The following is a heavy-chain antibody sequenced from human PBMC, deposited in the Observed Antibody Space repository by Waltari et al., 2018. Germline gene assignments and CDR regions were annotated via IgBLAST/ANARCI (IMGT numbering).Heavy chain of an antibody. V-gene: IGHV3-23*04. D-gene: IGHD3-22*01. CDR2: ISGSGGST. CDR1: GFTFSSYA. CDR3: ANPYYYDSSGLGDY. Sequence: EVQRVESGGGLVQPGGSLRLSCAAPGFTFSSYAMSWVRQAPGKGLEWVSAISGSGGSTYYADSVKGRFTISRDNSKNTLYLQMNSLRAEDTAVYYCANPYYYDSSGLGDYWGQGTLVTVSS. J-gene: IGHJ4*02.